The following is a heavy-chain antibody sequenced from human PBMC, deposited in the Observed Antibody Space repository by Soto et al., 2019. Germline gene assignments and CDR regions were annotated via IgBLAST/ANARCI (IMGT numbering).Heavy chain of an antibody. CDR2: ISDDGDKV. Sequence: PGGSLRLSCAASEFTFSDYAMHWVRRAPGKGLEWVAVISDDGDKVFYADSMKDRLTISRDNSKSTLFLQLTSLGPEDTALYYCARAHYHDSSGPNGHAFDIWGQGTLVT. V-gene: IGHV3-30-3*01. D-gene: IGHD3-22*01. J-gene: IGHJ3*02. CDR3: ARAHYHDSSGPNGHAFDI. CDR1: EFTFSDYA.